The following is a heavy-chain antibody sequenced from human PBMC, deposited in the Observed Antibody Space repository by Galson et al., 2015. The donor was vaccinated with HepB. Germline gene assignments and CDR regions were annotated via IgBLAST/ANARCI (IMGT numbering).Heavy chain of an antibody. D-gene: IGHD6-13*01. CDR2: IFYSGST. CDR1: GGSINSSSYY. V-gene: IGHV4-39*02. CDR3: ARDIAAADPGSFDY. J-gene: IGHJ4*02. Sequence: ETLSLTCTVSGGSINSSSYYWALIRQPPGKGLEWIGSIFYSGSTYYNPSLKSRVTISVDTSKNQFSLKLSSVTAADTAVYYCARDIAAADPGSFDYWGQGTLVTVSS.